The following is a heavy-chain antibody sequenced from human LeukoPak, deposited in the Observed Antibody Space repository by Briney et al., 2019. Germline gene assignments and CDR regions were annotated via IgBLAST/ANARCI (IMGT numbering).Heavy chain of an antibody. CDR3: ARHSDYYDSSGYYYYYYGMDV. CDR2: IYYSGST. Sequence: SETLSLTCTVSGGSISSYYWSWIRQPPGKGLEWIGYIYYSGSTNYNPSLKSRVTTSVDTSKNQFSLKLSSVTAADTAVYYCARHSDYYDSSGYYYYYYGMDVWGQGTTVTVSS. J-gene: IGHJ6*02. V-gene: IGHV4-59*08. D-gene: IGHD3-22*01. CDR1: GGSISSYY.